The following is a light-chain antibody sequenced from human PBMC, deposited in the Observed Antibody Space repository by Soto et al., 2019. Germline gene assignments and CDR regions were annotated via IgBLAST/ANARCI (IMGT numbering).Light chain of an antibody. CDR2: DVT. CDR1: SSDVGGYNY. Sequence: QSVLTQPASVSGSPGQSITISCTGTSSDVGGYNYVSWYQQHPGKAHKLMIYDVTNRPSGVSNRFSGSKSGNTASLTISGLQAEDEADYYCSSYTSSSTPLVFGGGTKLTVL. CDR3: SSYTSSSTPLV. V-gene: IGLV2-14*01. J-gene: IGLJ3*02.